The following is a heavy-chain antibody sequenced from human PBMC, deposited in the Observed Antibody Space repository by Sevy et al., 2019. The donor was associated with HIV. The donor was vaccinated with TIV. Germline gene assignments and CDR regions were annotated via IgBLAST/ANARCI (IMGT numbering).Heavy chain of an antibody. D-gene: IGHD5-12*01. CDR3: ASNGVDLGTAGVFDY. CDR2: MSGRGGAI. CDR1: GFTFSIYA. J-gene: IGHJ4*02. V-gene: IGHV3-23*01. Sequence: GGSLRLSCATSGFTFSIYAMSWVRQAPGKGLEWVSSMSGRGGAIYYADSVKGRFTISRDNSRNTLYLHMNSLRVGDTAVYFCASNGVDLGTAGVFDYWGQGTLVTVSS.